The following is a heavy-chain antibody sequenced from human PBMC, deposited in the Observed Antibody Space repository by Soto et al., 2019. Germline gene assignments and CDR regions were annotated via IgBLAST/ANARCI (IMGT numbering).Heavy chain of an antibody. CDR1: GYPFTGYY. J-gene: IGHJ4*02. CDR2: ITNDTGGT. CDR3: ERAVGRDGSSWNRGDFDY. Sequence: ASGKVSCKTSGYPFTGYYLDWLRLAPGKGLEWMGWITNDTGGTEIKQKFKAWVTMTRDTSMSTAYMDLTNVNHDEKAVYLCERAVGRDGSSWNRGDFDYWGQGSLVTVSS. D-gene: IGHD1-1*01. V-gene: IGHV1-2*04.